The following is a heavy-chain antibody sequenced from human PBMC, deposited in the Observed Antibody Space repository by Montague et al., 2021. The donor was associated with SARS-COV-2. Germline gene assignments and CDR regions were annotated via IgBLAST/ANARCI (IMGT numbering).Heavy chain of an antibody. CDR2: ISPDGSAK. CDR1: GVSFSSHW. J-gene: IGHJ4*02. V-gene: IGHV3-7*01. CDR3: ARSVDV. Sequence: SRSLSLSAYGVSFSSHWMSWVRKAPGKPLEWVANISPDGSAKFYVGSVKGRFTISRDNAKTSLYLQMNSLRVEDTAVYYCARSVDVWGQGTLVTVSS.